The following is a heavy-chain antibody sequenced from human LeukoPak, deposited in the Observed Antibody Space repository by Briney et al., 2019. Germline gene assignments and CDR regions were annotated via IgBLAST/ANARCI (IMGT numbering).Heavy chain of an antibody. J-gene: IGHJ4*02. Sequence: SETLSLTCTVSGGSISSYYWSWIRQPPGKGLEWIGYIYYSGSTNYNPSLKSRVTISVDTSKNQFSLKLSSVTAADTAVYYRARSSPAASFDYWGQGTLVTVSS. V-gene: IGHV4-59*12. CDR2: IYYSGST. CDR1: GGSISSYY. CDR3: ARSSPAASFDY. D-gene: IGHD2-2*01.